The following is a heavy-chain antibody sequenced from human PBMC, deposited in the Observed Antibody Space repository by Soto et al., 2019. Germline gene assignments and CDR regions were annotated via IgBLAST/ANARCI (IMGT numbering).Heavy chain of an antibody. J-gene: IGHJ6*02. CDR3: TTDSSSWSNYYYDGMDV. CDR1: GFTFSNAW. V-gene: IGHV3-15*01. D-gene: IGHD6-13*01. CDR2: IKSKTDGGTT. Sequence: LRLSCAASGFTFSNAWMSWVRQAPGKGLEWVGRIKSKTDGGTTDSAAPVKGRFTISRDDSKKTLYLQMNSLKTEDTAVYYCTTDSSSWSNYYYDGMDVWGQGTTVTVSS.